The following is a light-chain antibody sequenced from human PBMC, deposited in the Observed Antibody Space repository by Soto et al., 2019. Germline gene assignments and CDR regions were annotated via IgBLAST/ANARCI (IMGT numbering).Light chain of an antibody. J-gene: IGLJ1*01. CDR3: QSYESSLSGYV. V-gene: IGLV1-40*01. CDR1: SSNIGAGYG. Sequence: QSVLTQXPSVSGAPGQSVTISCTGSSSNIGAGYGVHWYQQLPGTAPKLLIYYNSNRPSGVPDRFSGSKSGTSASLAITGLQAEDEADYYCQSYESSLSGYVFGTGTKVTVL. CDR2: YNS.